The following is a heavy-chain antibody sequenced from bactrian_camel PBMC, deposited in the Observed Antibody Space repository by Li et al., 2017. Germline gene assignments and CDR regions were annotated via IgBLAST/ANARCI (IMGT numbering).Heavy chain of an antibody. J-gene: IGHJ4*01. Sequence: VQLVESGGGLVQPGGSLRLSCTASGYTHVYTRYTLAWFRQRPLHEREGVASITSDGIISYADSVQGRFSISEDDDENTVYLQLNSLKPEDTAMYYCAAGSRCGTGRTDTYTCEGQGTQVTVS. CDR2: ITSDGII. CDR1: GYTHVYTRYT. V-gene: IGHV3S53*01. D-gene: IGHD1*01.